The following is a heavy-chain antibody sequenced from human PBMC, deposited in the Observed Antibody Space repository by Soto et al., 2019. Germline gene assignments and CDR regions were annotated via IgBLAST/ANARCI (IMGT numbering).Heavy chain of an antibody. V-gene: IGHV3-21*01. Sequence: PGGSLRLSCAASGFTFSSYSMNWVRQAPGKGLEWVSSISSSSSYIYYADSVKGRFTISRDNAKNSLYLQMNSLRAEDTAVYYCAREGCSSTCCYGRYYYYYYGMDGWGQGTTGTVAS. CDR2: ISSSSSYI. D-gene: IGHD2-2*01. CDR3: AREGCSSTCCYGRYYYYYYGMDG. J-gene: IGHJ6*02. CDR1: GFTFSSYS.